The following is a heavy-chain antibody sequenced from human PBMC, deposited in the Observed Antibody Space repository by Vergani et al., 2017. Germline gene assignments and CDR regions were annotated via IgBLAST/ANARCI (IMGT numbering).Heavy chain of an antibody. J-gene: IGHJ4*02. CDR2: IYYSGCT. D-gene: IGHD6-6*01. CDR1: GGPLSSYY. Sequence: QVQLQESGPGLVKPSETLSLTCTVSGGPLSSYYWSWVRQPPGKGLGWIGYIYYSGCTNYNPSLKSRVTISVDTAKNQFSLKLSSVTAADTAVYYCARALRSSPFDYWGQGTLVTVSS. CDR3: ARALRSSPFDY. V-gene: IGHV4-59*08.